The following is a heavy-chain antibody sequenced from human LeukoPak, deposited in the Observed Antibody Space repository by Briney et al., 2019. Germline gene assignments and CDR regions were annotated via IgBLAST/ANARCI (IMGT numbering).Heavy chain of an antibody. D-gene: IGHD2-2*01. CDR3: ARDLGIVVVPAASGLDY. J-gene: IGHJ4*02. CDR2: SGGT. V-gene: IGHV1-2*02. Sequence: SGGTNYAQKFQGRVTMTRDTSISTAYMELSRLRSDDTAVYYCARDLGIVVVPAASGLDYWGQGTLVTVSS.